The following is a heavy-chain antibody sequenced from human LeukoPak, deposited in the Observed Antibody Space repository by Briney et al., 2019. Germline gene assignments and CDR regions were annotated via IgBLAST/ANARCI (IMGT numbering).Heavy chain of an antibody. CDR1: GYSFTSYW. Sequence: GESLKISFKGSGYSFTSYWSGWVRQMPGKGLEWMGIIYPGDSDTRYSPSFQGQVTTSADKSISTAYLQWSSLKASDTAMYYCARIPGGNDSEFGPWGQGTLVTVSS. D-gene: IGHD3-22*01. CDR2: IYPGDSDT. V-gene: IGHV5-51*01. CDR3: ARIPGGNDSEFGP. J-gene: IGHJ5*02.